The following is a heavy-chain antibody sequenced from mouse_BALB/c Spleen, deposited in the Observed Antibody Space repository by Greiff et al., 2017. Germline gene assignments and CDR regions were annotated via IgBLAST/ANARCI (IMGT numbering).Heavy chain of an antibody. Sequence: EVKLMESGGGLVKPGGSLKLSCAASGFAFSSYDMSWVRQTPEKRLEWVAYISSGGGSTYYPDTVKGRFTISRDNAKNTLYLQMSSLKSEDTAMYYCARRNDYKADAMDYWGQGTSVTVSS. V-gene: IGHV5-12-1*01. D-gene: IGHD2-4*01. J-gene: IGHJ4*01. CDR3: ARRNDYKADAMDY. CDR1: GFAFSSYD. CDR2: ISSGGGST.